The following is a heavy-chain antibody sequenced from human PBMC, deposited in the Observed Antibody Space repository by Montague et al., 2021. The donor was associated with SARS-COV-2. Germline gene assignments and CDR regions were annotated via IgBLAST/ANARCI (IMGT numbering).Heavy chain of an antibody. J-gene: IGHJ3*02. D-gene: IGHD6-19*01. Sequence: SETLSLTCTVSGGSISSSSYYWGRLPPRPGTGLEWFVSIYYSGSTYYNPSLKSRVTISVDTSKNQFSLKLSSVTAADTAVYYCARQENSSGWFKPDAFDIWGQGTMVTVSS. V-gene: IGHV4-39*01. CDR3: ARQENSSGWFKPDAFDI. CDR1: GGSISSSSYY. CDR2: IYYSGST.